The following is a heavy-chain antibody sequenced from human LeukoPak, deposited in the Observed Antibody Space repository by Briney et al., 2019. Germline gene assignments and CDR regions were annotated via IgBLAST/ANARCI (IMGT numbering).Heavy chain of an antibody. CDR3: AKLEHYYDTSGQIDY. V-gene: IGHV5-51*01. Sequence: GESLKIYCKGSGYIFTNYWIGWVRQMPGKGLEWMGIIYAGDSDTRYSPSFQGQVTISADKSISTAYLQWSSLKASDTAIYYCAKLEHYYDTSGQIDYWGQGTLVTVSS. D-gene: IGHD3-22*01. CDR2: IYAGDSDT. J-gene: IGHJ4*02. CDR1: GYIFTNYW.